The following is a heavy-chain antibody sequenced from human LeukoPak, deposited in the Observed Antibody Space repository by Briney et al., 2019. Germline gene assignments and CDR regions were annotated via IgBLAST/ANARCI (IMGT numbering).Heavy chain of an antibody. CDR1: GFTFSSYA. CDR2: IYSGGST. V-gene: IGHV3-23*03. CDR3: ASITNPLDY. Sequence: PGGSLRLSCAASGFTFSSYAMSWVRQAPGKGLEWVSIIYSGGSTYYADSVKGRFTISRDNAKNSLYLQMNSLRAEDTAVYYCASITNPLDYWGQGTLVTVSS. J-gene: IGHJ4*02. D-gene: IGHD1-1*01.